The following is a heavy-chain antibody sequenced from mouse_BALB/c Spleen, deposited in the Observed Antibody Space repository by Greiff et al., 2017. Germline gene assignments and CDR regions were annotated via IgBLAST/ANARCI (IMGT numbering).Heavy chain of an antibody. CDR2: ISNLAYSI. D-gene: IGHD1-1*01. Sequence: EVKLMESGGGLVQPGGSRKLSCAASGFTFSDYGMAWVRQAPGKGPEWVAFISNLAYSIYYADTVTGRFTISRENAKNTLYLEMSSLRSEDTAMYYCARYGSSPYYFDYWGQGTTLTVSS. J-gene: IGHJ2*01. CDR1: GFTFSDYG. CDR3: ARYGSSPYYFDY. V-gene: IGHV5-15*02.